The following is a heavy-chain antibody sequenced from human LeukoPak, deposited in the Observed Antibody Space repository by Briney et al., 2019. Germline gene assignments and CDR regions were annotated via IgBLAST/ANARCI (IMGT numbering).Heavy chain of an antibody. CDR1: GFTFSSYS. Sequence: GGSLRLSCAASGFTFSSYSMNWVRQAPGKGLEWVSFISSSSYIYYADSVKGRFTISRDNSKNTLYLQLNSLRAEDTAVYYCARGTGGDCYSDTVDYWGQGTLVTVSS. D-gene: IGHD2-21*02. CDR2: ISSSSYI. J-gene: IGHJ4*02. CDR3: ARGTGGDCYSDTVDY. V-gene: IGHV3-21*04.